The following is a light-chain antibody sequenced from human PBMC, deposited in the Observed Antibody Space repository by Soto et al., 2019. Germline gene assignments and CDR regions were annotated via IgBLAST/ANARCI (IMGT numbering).Light chain of an antibody. CDR1: NSDVRAYDY. CDR3: CSYAGSNALV. CDR2: DVT. V-gene: IGLV2-11*01. J-gene: IGLJ3*02. Sequence: QSALTQPRSVSGSPGQSVISFCTASNSDVRAYDYVSWYQQHPGKAPKLIIYDVTKRPSGVPDRFSASRSGNTASLTISGLQAEDEADYYCCSYAGSNALVFCGGTKLTVL.